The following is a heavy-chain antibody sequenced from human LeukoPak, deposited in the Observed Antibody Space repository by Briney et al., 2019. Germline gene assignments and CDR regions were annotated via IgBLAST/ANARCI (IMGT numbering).Heavy chain of an antibody. J-gene: IGHJ4*02. Sequence: PGGSLRLSCAASGFTFSSYSMNWVRQAPGKGLEWVSSISSSSSYIYYADSVKGRFTISRDNAKNSLYLQMNSLRAEDTAVYYCARVGGVGATTLDYWGQGTLVTVSS. D-gene: IGHD1-26*01. CDR3: ARVGGVGATTLDY. CDR1: GFTFSSYS. CDR2: ISSSSSYI. V-gene: IGHV3-21*01.